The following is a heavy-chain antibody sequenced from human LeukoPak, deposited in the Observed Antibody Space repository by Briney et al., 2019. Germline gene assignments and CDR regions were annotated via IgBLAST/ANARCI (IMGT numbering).Heavy chain of an antibody. J-gene: IGHJ4*02. CDR3: ARDGSFDILTGYYKVQYFDY. CDR1: GFSFSSYG. Sequence: GGSLRLSCAASGFSFSSYGMHWVRQAPGKGLEWVAAISYDGSVKYYADSVKGRFTISRDNSKNTLYLQMNSLSAEDTAVYYCARDGSFDILTGYYKVQYFDYWGQGTLVTVSS. D-gene: IGHD3-9*01. V-gene: IGHV3-30-3*01. CDR2: ISYDGSVK.